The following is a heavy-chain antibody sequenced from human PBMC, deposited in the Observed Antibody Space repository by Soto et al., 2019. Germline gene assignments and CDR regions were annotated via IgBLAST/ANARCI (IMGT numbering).Heavy chain of an antibody. CDR2: ISAYNGNT. Sequence: ASVKVSCKASGYTFTSYGISWVRQAPGQGLEWMGWISAYNGNTNYAQKLQGRVTMTTDTSTSTAYMELRSLRSDDTAVYYCARGYDFLHLNYYYYGMDVWGQGTTVTVSS. CDR1: GYTFTSYG. V-gene: IGHV1-18*01. J-gene: IGHJ6*02. CDR3: ARGYDFLHLNYYYYGMDV. D-gene: IGHD3-3*01.